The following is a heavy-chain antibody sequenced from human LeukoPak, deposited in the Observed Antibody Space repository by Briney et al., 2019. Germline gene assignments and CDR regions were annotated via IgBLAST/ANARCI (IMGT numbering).Heavy chain of an antibody. CDR3: ARDRDYGDYAFDY. CDR2: ICSSGSTI. J-gene: IGHJ4*02. V-gene: IGHV3-48*03. Sequence: PGGSLRLSCAASGFTFSSYEMNWVRQAPGKGLEWVSYICSSGSTIYYADSVKGRFTISRDNAKNSLYLQMNSLRAEDTAVYYCARDRDYGDYAFDYWGQGTLVTVSS. CDR1: GFTFSSYE. D-gene: IGHD4-17*01.